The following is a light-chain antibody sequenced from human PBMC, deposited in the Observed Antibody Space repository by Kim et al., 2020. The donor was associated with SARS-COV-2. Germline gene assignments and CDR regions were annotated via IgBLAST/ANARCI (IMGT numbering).Light chain of an antibody. CDR2: DAS. CDR3: QQRSNWPPAA. Sequence: EIVLTQSPATLSLSPGERATLSCRASQSVSSYLAWYQQKPGQAPRLLIYDASNRATGIPARFSGSGSGTDFTLTISSLEPEDFAVYYCQQRSNWPPAAFGGGTEVEI. J-gene: IGKJ4*01. CDR1: QSVSSY. V-gene: IGKV3-11*01.